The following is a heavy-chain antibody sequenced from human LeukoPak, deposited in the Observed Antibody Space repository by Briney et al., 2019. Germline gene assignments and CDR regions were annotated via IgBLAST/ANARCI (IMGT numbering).Heavy chain of an antibody. CDR2: ITGSGGGT. J-gene: IGHJ4*02. CDR1: GFPFSSYA. V-gene: IGHV3-23*01. CDR3: VRDSRGYCSGGSCYHFDY. D-gene: IGHD2-15*01. Sequence: PGGSLRLSCAASGFPFSSYAMSWVRQAPGKGLEWVSDITGSGGGTYYADSVKGRFTISRDNSKNTLYLQMNSLRAEDTAVYYCVRDSRGYCSGGSCYHFDYWGQGTLVTVSS.